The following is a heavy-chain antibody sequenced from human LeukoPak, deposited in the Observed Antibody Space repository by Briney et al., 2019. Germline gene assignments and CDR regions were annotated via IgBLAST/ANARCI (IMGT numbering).Heavy chain of an antibody. J-gene: IGHJ6*02. V-gene: IGHV3-21*01. CDR2: ISSSSSNI. Sequence: GGSLRLSCAASGFTFSSYNMNWVRQAPGKGLEWVSSISSSSSNIYYADSVKGRFTISRDNAKNSLYLQMNSLRAEDTAVYYCARGHYGLEVWGQGTTVTVSS. CDR1: GFTFSSYN. CDR3: ARGHYGLEV.